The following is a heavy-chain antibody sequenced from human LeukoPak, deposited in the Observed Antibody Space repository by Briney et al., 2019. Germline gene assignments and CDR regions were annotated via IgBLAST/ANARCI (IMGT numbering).Heavy chain of an antibody. CDR2: IYHGGRT. D-gene: IGHD2-2*01. Sequence: SETLSLTCIVSGGSISSYYWSWIRQPPGKGLEWIGYIYHGGRTNYNPSLKSRVTISVDTSKNQFSLKLSSVTAADTAVYYCARTQEVVPAAIAPYYYMDVWGKGTTVTVSS. V-gene: IGHV4-59*01. CDR3: ARTQEVVPAAIAPYYYMDV. CDR1: GGSISSYY. J-gene: IGHJ6*03.